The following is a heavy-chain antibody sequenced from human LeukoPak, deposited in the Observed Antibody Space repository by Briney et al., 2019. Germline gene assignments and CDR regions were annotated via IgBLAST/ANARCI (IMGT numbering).Heavy chain of an antibody. Sequence: SETLSLTCTVSGGSISSSGYYWGWVRQHPGKGLEWIGYIYYSGSTYYNPSLQSRVSISIDKSKIQFSLKLSSVTAADTAVYYCARDLGRIVGATGGLAFDIWGQGTKVTVSS. CDR2: IYYSGST. J-gene: IGHJ3*02. V-gene: IGHV4-31*03. D-gene: IGHD1-26*01. CDR1: GGSISSSGYY. CDR3: ARDLGRIVGATGGLAFDI.